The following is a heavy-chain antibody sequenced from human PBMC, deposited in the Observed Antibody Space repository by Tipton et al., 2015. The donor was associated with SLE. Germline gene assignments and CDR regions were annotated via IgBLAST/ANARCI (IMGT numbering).Heavy chain of an antibody. CDR3: SRRQFGYYYGSGRPYYFDY. V-gene: IGHV4-34*01. J-gene: IGHJ4*02. D-gene: IGHD3-10*01. CDR1: GGSFSGYY. Sequence: TLSLTCTVSGGSFSGYYWSWIRQPPGKGLEWIGEINHSGSTNYNPSLKSRVTISVDTSKNQFSLKLSSVTAADTAVYYCSRRQFGYYYGSGRPYYFDYWGQGTLVTVSS. CDR2: INHSGST.